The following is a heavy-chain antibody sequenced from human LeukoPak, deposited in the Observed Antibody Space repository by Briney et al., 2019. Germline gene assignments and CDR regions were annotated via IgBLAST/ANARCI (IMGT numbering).Heavy chain of an antibody. V-gene: IGHV1-8*03. CDR3: ARGVRSSTLRPGGYYMDV. CDR2: MNPNSGNT. CDR1: GYTLTSYD. Sequence: GASVKVSCKASGYTLTSYDINWVRQATGQGLEWMGWMNPNSGNTGYAQKFQGRVTITRNTSISTAYMELSSLRSEDTAVYYCARGVRSSTLRPGGYYMDVWGKGTTVTVSS. D-gene: IGHD2-2*01. J-gene: IGHJ6*03.